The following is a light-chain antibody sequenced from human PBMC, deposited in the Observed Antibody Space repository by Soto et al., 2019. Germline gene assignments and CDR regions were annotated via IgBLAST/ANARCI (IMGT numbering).Light chain of an antibody. V-gene: IGLV2-23*01. CDR1: SSDVGSYNL. CDR2: EGS. Sequence: QSALTQPASVSGSPGQSITISCTGTSSDVGSYNLVSWYQQHPGKAPKLMIYEGSKRPSGVSNRFSGSTSGNTASLTLSGLQAEDEADYYCCSYAGSSTYVFGTGTKVTVL. CDR3: CSYAGSSTYV. J-gene: IGLJ1*01.